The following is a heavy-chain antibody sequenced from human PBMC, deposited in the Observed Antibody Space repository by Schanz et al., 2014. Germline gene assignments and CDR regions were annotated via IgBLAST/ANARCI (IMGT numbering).Heavy chain of an antibody. CDR2: ISGSGGSP. J-gene: IGHJ4*02. D-gene: IGHD3-22*01. Sequence: EVQLLDSGGGLVQPGGSLRLSCAASGFTFSTYAMSWVRQAPGKGLEWVSAISGSGGSPYYADSVKGRFTISRDNSKNTLYLQMNSLRAEDTAVYYCAKDPSHGDYDYYFDYWGQGTLVTVSS. CDR1: GFTFSTYA. V-gene: IGHV3-23*01. CDR3: AKDPSHGDYDYYFDY.